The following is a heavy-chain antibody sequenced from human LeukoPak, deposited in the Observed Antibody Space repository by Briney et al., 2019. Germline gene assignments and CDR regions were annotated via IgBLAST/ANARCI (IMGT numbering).Heavy chain of an antibody. J-gene: IGHJ4*02. Sequence: PGGSLRLSCAASGFTFSSYSMNWVRQAPGKGLEWVSSISSSSSYIYYADSVKGRFTISRDNAKNSLYLQMNILRDEDTAVYYCGRGRLYGSGTYYAFDYWGRGTLVTVSS. D-gene: IGHD3-10*01. CDR2: ISSSSSYI. CDR3: GRGRLYGSGTYYAFDY. CDR1: GFTFSSYS. V-gene: IGHV3-21*04.